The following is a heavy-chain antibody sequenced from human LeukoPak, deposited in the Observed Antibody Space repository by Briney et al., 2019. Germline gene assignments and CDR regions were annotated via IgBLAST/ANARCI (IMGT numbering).Heavy chain of an antibody. V-gene: IGHV3-30*18. J-gene: IGHJ3*02. Sequence: GRSLRLSCAASGFTFSSYGMHWVRQAPGKGLEWVAVISYDGSNKYYADSVKGRFTISRDNSKNTLYLQMNSPRAEDTAVYYCAKDPEWIQLWLRGDAFDIWGQGTMVTVSS. CDR1: GFTFSSYG. CDR2: ISYDGSNK. CDR3: AKDPEWIQLWLRGDAFDI. D-gene: IGHD5-18*01.